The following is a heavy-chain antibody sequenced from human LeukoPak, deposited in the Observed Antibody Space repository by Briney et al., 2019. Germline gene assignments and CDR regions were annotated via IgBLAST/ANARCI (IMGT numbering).Heavy chain of an antibody. J-gene: IGHJ4*02. CDR2: ISGSGGST. CDR1: GFTFSSYA. Sequence: PGGSLRLSCAASGFTFSSYAMSWVRQAPGKGLEWVSAISGSGGSTYYADSVKGRFTISRDNSKNTLYLQMNSLRAEDTALYYCAKDLLYYYDSSGYFDYWGQGTLVTVSS. V-gene: IGHV3-23*01. D-gene: IGHD3-22*01. CDR3: AKDLLYYYDSSGYFDY.